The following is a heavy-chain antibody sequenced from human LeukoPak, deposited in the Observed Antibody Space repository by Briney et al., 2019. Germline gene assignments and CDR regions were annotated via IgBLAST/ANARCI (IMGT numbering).Heavy chain of an antibody. V-gene: IGHV1-2*02. CDR2: INPNSGGT. CDR1: GYTFTSYD. Sequence: ASVKVSCKASGYTFTSYDINWVRQAPGQGLEWMGWINPNSGGTNYAQKFQGRVTMTRDTSISTAYMELSRLRSDDTAVYYCARDAGVTIFGVVIYYFDYWGQGTLVTVSS. J-gene: IGHJ4*02. CDR3: ARDAGVTIFGVVIYYFDY. D-gene: IGHD3-3*01.